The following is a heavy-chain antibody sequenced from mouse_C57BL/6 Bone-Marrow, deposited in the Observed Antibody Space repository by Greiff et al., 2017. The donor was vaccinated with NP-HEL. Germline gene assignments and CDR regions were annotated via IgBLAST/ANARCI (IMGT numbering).Heavy chain of an antibody. V-gene: IGHV10-1*01. CDR1: GFSFNTYA. CDR3: VRLYAMDY. J-gene: IGHJ4*01. CDR2: IRSKSNNYAT. Sequence: EVKLVESGGGLVKPKGSLKLSCAASGFSFNTYAMNWVSQAPGKGLEWVARIRSKSNNYATYYADSVKDRFTISREDSESMLYLQMNNLKTEDTAMYYCVRLYAMDYWGQGTSVTVSS.